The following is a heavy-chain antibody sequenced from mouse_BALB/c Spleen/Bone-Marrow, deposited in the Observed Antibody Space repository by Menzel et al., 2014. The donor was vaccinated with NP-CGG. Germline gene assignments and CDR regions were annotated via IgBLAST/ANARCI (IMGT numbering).Heavy chain of an antibody. CDR2: INPDSRTI. Sequence: EVQLVESGGGLVQPGGSLKVSCAASGFDFSRYWMSWVRQAPGKGLEWIGEINPDSRTINYTPSLKDKFIISRDNAKNTLYLQMSEVRSEDTALYYCSRLGYYGGFAYWGQGTLVTVSA. J-gene: IGHJ3*01. CDR1: GFDFSRYW. V-gene: IGHV4-1*02. D-gene: IGHD2-3*01. CDR3: SRLGYYGGFAY.